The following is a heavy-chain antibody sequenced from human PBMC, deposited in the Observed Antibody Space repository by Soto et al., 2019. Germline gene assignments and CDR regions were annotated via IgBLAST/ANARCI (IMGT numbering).Heavy chain of an antibody. CDR3: ARDTPPTDY. CDR1: GYTFTSYH. V-gene: IGHV1-18*01. CDR2: ISAYNTNT. J-gene: IGHJ4*02. Sequence: QVQLVQSGAEVKKPGASVKVSCKTSGYTFTSYHICWVRQAPGQGLEWMGWISAYNTNTNYAQKLQGRVTMTTDTLTSTAYMELRSRRSDDTAVYYCARDTPPTDYWGQGTLVTVSS.